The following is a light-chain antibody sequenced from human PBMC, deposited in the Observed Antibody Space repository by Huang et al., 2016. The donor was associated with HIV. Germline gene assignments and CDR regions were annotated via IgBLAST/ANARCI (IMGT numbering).Light chain of an antibody. CDR1: QGIANS. J-gene: IGKJ4*01. Sequence: DIQMTQSPSSLSASVGDRVTITCRASQGIANSLAWYQQKPGKAPKLLLYAASKLESGVPARFSGSGSGTDYTLTISSLQPEDFTSYYCQQSYETPLTFGGGTKVEIK. CDR3: QQSYETPLT. V-gene: IGKV1-NL1*01. CDR2: AAS.